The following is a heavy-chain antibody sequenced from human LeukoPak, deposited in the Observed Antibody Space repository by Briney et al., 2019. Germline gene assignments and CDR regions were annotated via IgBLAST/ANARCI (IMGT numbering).Heavy chain of an antibody. V-gene: IGHV3-15*01. Sequence: GGSLRLSCTASGFTFGDYAMSWVRQAPGKGLEWVGRIKSKTHGGTTDYAAPVKGRFTISRDDSKNTLYLQMNSLKTEDTAVYYCTTAGYSGYDWNYWGQGALVTVSS. CDR2: IKSKTHGGTT. CDR3: TTAGYSGYDWNY. CDR1: GFTFGDYA. D-gene: IGHD5-12*01. J-gene: IGHJ4*02.